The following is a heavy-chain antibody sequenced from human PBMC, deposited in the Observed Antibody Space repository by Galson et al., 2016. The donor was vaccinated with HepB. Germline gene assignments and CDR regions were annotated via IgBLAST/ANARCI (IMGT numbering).Heavy chain of an antibody. J-gene: IGHJ4*02. D-gene: IGHD2-21*02. V-gene: IGHV4-4*02. CDR2: IYHGGRT. CDR1: GGSISSYDW. CDR3: WGDRCGGNCYFRPSIDY. Sequence: SETLSLTCAVSGGSISSYDWWNWVRQAPGKGLEWIGEIYHGGRTIYNPSPKSRVTMSLDKSKNQFSLILSSVTAADTAVYYCWGDRCGGNCYFRPSIDYWGQGTLVTVSS.